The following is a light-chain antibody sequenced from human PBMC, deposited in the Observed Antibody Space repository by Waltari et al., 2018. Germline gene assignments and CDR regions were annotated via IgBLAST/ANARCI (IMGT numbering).Light chain of an antibody. Sequence: WYQQEPDRAPKLIVYDVSQRPSGVSNRFSGSKSGNTASLTISGLQAEDEADYYCSSYTTASSWVFGGGTKLTVL. CDR2: DVS. CDR3: SSYTTASSWV. J-gene: IGLJ3*02. V-gene: IGLV2-14*04.